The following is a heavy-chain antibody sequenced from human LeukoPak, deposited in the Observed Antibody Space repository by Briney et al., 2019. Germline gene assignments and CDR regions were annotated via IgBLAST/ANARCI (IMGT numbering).Heavy chain of an antibody. J-gene: IGHJ4*02. V-gene: IGHV3-21*01. CDR2: ISTSSSYI. CDR1: GFTFSSYS. D-gene: IGHD6-19*01. CDR3: ARLVAGTGDDY. Sequence: QSGGSLRLSCAASGFTFSSYSMNWVRQAPGKGLEWVSSISTSSSYIYHEDSVKGRFTISRDNAKKSLYLQMNSLRAEDTAVYYCARLVAGTGDDYWGQGTLVTVSS.